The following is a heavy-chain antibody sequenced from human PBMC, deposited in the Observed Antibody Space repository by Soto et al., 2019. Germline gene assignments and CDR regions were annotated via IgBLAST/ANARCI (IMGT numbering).Heavy chain of an antibody. Sequence: EVQLLESGGGLVQPGGSLRLSCAASGVTVSSYAMSWVRQAPGKGLEWVSAISGSGGSTYYADTVKGRFTISGDDSKNTLYLQMNSLTAEDTAVYYCAKVITSGEGSGSRLYDYWGQGTLVTVSS. V-gene: IGHV3-23*01. D-gene: IGHD3-10*01. CDR3: AKVITSGEGSGSRLYDY. J-gene: IGHJ4*02. CDR2: ISGSGGST. CDR1: GVTVSSYA.